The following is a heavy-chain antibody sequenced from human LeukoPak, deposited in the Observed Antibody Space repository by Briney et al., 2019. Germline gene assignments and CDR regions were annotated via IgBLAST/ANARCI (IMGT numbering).Heavy chain of an antibody. Sequence: ASVKVSCKASGYTFTSYDISWVRQAPGQGLEWMGWISAYNGNTNYAQKLQGRVSMTTDTSTNTAYMELRSLRSDDTAVYYCARALRRITLGGANFYYWGQGTLVTVSS. CDR2: ISAYNGNT. J-gene: IGHJ4*02. V-gene: IGHV1-18*01. CDR1: GYTFTSYD. CDR3: ARALRRITLGGANFYY. D-gene: IGHD3-16*01.